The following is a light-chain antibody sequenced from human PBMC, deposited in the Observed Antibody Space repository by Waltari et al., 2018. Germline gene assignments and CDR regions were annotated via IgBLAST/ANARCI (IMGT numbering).Light chain of an antibody. Sequence: QSALTQPRSVSGSPGQSVTISCTGTTSDVGGYHYVSWFQQHPGKAPKLIIYDVSERPSGVPDLFSGSKSDNTASLTISGLQAEDEADYYCCSYAGSYTYVFGSGTKVTVL. CDR3: CSYAGSYTYV. V-gene: IGLV2-11*01. J-gene: IGLJ1*01. CDR1: TSDVGGYHY. CDR2: DVS.